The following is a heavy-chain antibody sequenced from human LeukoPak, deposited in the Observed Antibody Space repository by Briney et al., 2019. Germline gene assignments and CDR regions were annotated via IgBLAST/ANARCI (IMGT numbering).Heavy chain of an antibody. CDR2: ISGSSSTI. CDR1: GFSFSSNS. J-gene: IGHJ3*02. V-gene: IGHV3-48*01. D-gene: IGHD6-19*01. Sequence: GGSLRLSCAASGFSFSSNSMNWVRQAPGKGLEWVSYISGSSSTIYYADSVKGRFTISRDNAKNSLYLQMNSLRAEDTAVYYCARDVAVATTYAFDIWGQGTMVTVSS. CDR3: ARDVAVATTYAFDI.